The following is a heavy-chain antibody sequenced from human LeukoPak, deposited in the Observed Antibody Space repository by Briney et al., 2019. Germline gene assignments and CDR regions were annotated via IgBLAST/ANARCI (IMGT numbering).Heavy chain of an antibody. J-gene: IGHJ4*02. D-gene: IGHD3-3*01. Sequence: GGSLRLSCAASGFTFSSSTMNWVRQAPGEGLEWVSSISSSSDYIYYADSVKGRFTISRDNAKNSLYLQMNSLRAEDTAVYYCASSKYYDFWSGYQYWGQGTLVTVSS. V-gene: IGHV3-21*01. CDR1: GFTFSSST. CDR2: ISSSSDYI. CDR3: ASSKYYDFWSGYQY.